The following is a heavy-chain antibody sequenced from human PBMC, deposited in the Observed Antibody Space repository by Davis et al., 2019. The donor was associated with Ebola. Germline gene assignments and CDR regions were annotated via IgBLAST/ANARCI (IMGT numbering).Heavy chain of an antibody. D-gene: IGHD5-18*01. V-gene: IGHV3-23*01. CDR1: GFTFSSCA. CDR2: IIASGGTT. Sequence: GESLKISCAVSGFTFSSCAMSWVRQAPGKGLEWVSTIIASGGTTYYADSVKGRFTISRDNAKNTLYLQMNSLRAEDTAVYYCAREGYSYGSFDYWGQGTLVTVSS. CDR3: AREGYSYGSFDY. J-gene: IGHJ4*02.